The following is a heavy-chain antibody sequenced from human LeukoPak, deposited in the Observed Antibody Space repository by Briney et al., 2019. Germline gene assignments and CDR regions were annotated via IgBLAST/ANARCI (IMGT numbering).Heavy chain of an antibody. CDR3: AKHSTGVEC. D-gene: IGHD3-10*01. CDR1: GFTFSSHW. J-gene: IGHJ2*01. Sequence: PGGSLRLSCAASGFTFSSHWMTWVRQAPGKGLEWVSAISGSGGSTYYADSVKGRFTISRDNSKNTLYLQMNSLRAEDTAVYYCAKHSTGVECWGRGTLVTVSS. V-gene: IGHV3-23*01. CDR2: ISGSGGST.